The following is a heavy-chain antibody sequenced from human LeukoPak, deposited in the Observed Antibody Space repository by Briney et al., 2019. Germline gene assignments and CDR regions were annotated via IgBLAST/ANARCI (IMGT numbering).Heavy chain of an antibody. Sequence: GGSLRLSCAASGFTFSSYWMHWVRQAPGKGLVWVSRINSDGSSTSYADSVKGRFTISRDNAKNTLYLQMNSLRAEDTAVYYCARANYYGSGRAAFDIWGQGTMVTASS. D-gene: IGHD3-10*01. CDR1: GFTFSSYW. CDR2: INSDGSST. CDR3: ARANYYGSGRAAFDI. V-gene: IGHV3-74*01. J-gene: IGHJ3*02.